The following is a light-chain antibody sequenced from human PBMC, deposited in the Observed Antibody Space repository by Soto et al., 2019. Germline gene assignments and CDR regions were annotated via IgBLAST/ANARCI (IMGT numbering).Light chain of an antibody. CDR3: CSYTTSSTPYV. CDR1: SSDVGGYDY. CDR2: DVT. V-gene: IGLV2-14*01. Sequence: QSALTQPASVSGSPGQSITISCTGASSDVGGYDYVSWYQQHPGKAPKLMIYDVTTRPSGVSNRFSGSKSGITASLTISGLQAEDEADYYCCSYTTSSTPYVFGTGTQLTVL. J-gene: IGLJ1*01.